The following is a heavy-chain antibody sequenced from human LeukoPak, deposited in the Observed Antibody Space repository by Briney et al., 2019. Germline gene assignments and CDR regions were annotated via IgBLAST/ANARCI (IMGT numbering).Heavy chain of an antibody. V-gene: IGHV4-34*01. CDR2: INHSGST. Sequence: SETLSLTCAVYGGSFSGYYWSWTRQPPGKGLEWIGEINHSGSTNYNPSLKSRVTISVDTSKNQFSLKLSSVTAADTAVYYCARARFGYSSSWYGYYFDYWGQGTLVTVSS. J-gene: IGHJ4*02. CDR3: ARARFGYSSSWYGYYFDY. CDR1: GGSFSGYY. D-gene: IGHD6-13*01.